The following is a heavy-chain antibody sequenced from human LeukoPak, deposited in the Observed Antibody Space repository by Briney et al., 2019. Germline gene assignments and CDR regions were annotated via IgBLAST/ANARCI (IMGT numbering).Heavy chain of an antibody. CDR1: GFTFNSFS. D-gene: IGHD1-26*01. Sequence: GGSLRLSCVASGFTFNSFSMNWVRQAPGKGLEWVSYISSISSIIYYAGSVKGRFTISRDNAKNSLCLQMNSLRDEDTAVYYCARDLHSGAYTFDSWGQGTLVTVSS. J-gene: IGHJ4*02. V-gene: IGHV3-48*02. CDR2: ISSISSII. CDR3: ARDLHSGAYTFDS.